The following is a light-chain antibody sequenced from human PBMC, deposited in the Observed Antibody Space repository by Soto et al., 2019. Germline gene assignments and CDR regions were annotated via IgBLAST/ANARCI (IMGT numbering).Light chain of an antibody. J-gene: IGKJ5*01. CDR2: AAS. CDR3: QQRSNWPPLIT. Sequence: EIVMTQSPATLSVSPGERSTLSCRASQSVSSNLAWYQQKPGQAPRLLIYAASTRVTTIPDRFSGSGSGTDFTLTISRLEPEDFAVYYCQQRSNWPPLITFGQGTRLEIK. CDR1: QSVSSN. V-gene: IGKV3-15*01.